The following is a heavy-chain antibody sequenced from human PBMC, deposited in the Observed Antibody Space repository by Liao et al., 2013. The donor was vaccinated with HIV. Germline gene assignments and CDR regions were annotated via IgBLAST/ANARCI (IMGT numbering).Heavy chain of an antibody. CDR1: GGSISSSSYY. CDR3: ARDRAYYDYVWGSYRLSGWFDP. V-gene: IGHV4-39*07. CDR2: IYYSGST. Sequence: QLQLQESGPGLVKPSETLSLTCTVSGGSISSSSYYWGWIRQPPGKGLEWIGSIYYSGSTYYNPSLKSRVTISVDTSKNQFSLKLSSVTAADTAVYYCARDRAYYDYVWGSYRLSGWFDPWGQGTLVTVSS. J-gene: IGHJ5*02. D-gene: IGHD3-16*02.